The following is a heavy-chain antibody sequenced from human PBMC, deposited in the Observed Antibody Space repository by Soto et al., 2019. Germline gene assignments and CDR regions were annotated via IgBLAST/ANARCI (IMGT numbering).Heavy chain of an antibody. CDR1: GFPLSTSGVG. D-gene: IGHD7-27*01. CDR3: AHRGGGGEYFDY. CDR2: IYWNDDK. J-gene: IGHJ4*02. Sequence: SGPTLVNPTQTLTLTCTFSGFPLSTSGVGVGWIRQPPGKALEWLALIYWNDDKRYSPSLKSRLTITKDTSKNQVVLTMTNMDPVDTATYYCAHRGGGGEYFDYWGQGTLVTVSS. V-gene: IGHV2-5*01.